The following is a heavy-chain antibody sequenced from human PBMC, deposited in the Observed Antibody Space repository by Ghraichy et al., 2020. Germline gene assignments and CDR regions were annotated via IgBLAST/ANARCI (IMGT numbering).Heavy chain of an antibody. J-gene: IGHJ3*01. CDR3: AKNQGDYVIMIVVVIPPDAFYF. CDR2: MSGNGGST. D-gene: IGHD3-22*01. Sequence: LSLTCVGPDISDRRTAVRQALRAPAYGLDCVKSMSGNGGSTYYADSVKGRFTISRDNSKNTLYLQMNSLRAEDTAVYYCAKNQGDYVIMIVVVIPPDAFYFWFQRTM. V-gene: IGHV3-23*01. CDR1: DISDRRTA.